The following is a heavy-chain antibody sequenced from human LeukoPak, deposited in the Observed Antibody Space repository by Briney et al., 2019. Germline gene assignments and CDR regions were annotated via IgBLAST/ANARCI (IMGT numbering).Heavy chain of an antibody. CDR3: ARHLSSSSYFDY. CDR1: GGSISSSSYY. J-gene: IGHJ4*02. Sequence: SETLSLTCTVSGGSISSSSYYWGWIRQPPGKGLEWIGSIYYSGSTYYNPSLKSRVTISVDTSKNQFSLKLSSVTAADTAVYYCARHLSSSSYFDYWGQGTLVTVSS. D-gene: IGHD6-6*01. V-gene: IGHV4-39*01. CDR2: IYYSGST.